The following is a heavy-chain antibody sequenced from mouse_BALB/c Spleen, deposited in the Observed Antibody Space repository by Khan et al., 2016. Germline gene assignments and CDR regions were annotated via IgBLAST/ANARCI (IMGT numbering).Heavy chain of an antibody. CDR2: IDPENGNT. V-gene: IGHV14-1*02. Sequence: VQLKQSGAELVRPGALVKLSCKASGFNIKDYYMHWVKQRPEQGLEWIGWIDPENGNTIYDPKFQGKASITADTSSNTVYLQLSSLTSEDTAVYYCARSTATYFDYWGQGTTLTVSS. CDR3: ARSTATYFDY. J-gene: IGHJ2*01. D-gene: IGHD1-2*01. CDR1: GFNIKDYY.